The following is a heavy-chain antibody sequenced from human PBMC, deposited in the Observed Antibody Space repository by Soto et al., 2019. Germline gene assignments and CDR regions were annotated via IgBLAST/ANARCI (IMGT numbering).Heavy chain of an antibody. CDR1: GGSISSHY. CDR2: IYYSGST. J-gene: IGHJ4*02. Sequence: PSETLSLTCTVSGGSISSHYWSWIRQPPGKGLEWIGYIYYSGSTNYNPSLKSRVTISVDTSKNQFSLKLSSVTAADTAVYYCARLGYGDYGLDYWGQGTLVTVSS. D-gene: IGHD4-17*01. V-gene: IGHV4-59*08. CDR3: ARLGYGDYGLDY.